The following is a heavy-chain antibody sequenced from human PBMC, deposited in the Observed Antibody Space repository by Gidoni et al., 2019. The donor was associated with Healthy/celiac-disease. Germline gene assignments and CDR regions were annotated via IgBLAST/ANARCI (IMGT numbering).Heavy chain of an antibody. CDR3: ATRTHSSGCHDY. Sequence: QVQLQQWGAGLLKPSETLSLTCAVYGGSFSGYYWSWSRQPPGKGLEWIGEINHSGSTNYNPSLKSRVTISVDTSKNQFSLKLSSVTAADTAVYYCATRTHSSGCHDYWGQGTLVTVSS. V-gene: IGHV4-34*01. CDR1: GGSFSGYY. CDR2: INHSGST. J-gene: IGHJ4*02. D-gene: IGHD6-19*01.